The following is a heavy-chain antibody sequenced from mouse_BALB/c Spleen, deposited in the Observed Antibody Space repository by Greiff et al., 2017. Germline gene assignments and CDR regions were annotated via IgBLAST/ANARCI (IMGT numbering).Heavy chain of an antibody. CDR3: TRSRGYYYFDY. CDR2: IYPGNSDT. CDR1: GYSFTSYW. Sequence: VQLQQSGTVLARPGASVKMSCKASGYSFTSYWMHWVKQRPGQGLEWIGAIYPGNSDTSYNQKFKGKAKLTAVTSASTAYMELSSLTNEDSAVYYCTRSRGYYYFDYWGQGTTLTVSS. J-gene: IGHJ2*01. D-gene: IGHD2-3*01. V-gene: IGHV1-5*01.